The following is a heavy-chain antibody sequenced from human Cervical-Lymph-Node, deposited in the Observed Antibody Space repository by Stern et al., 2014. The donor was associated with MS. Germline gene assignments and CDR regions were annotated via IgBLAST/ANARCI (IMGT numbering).Heavy chain of an antibody. CDR3: ARDAAESPRFDP. CDR2: IYYSGST. V-gene: IGHV4-31*03. D-gene: IGHD6-25*01. J-gene: IGHJ5*02. CDR1: GGSISSGGYY. Sequence: QVQLQESGPGLVKPSQTLSLTCTVSGGSISSGGYYWSWIRQHPGKGLEXIGYIYYSGSTYYNPSLKSRVTISVDTSKNQFSLKLSSVTAADTAVYYCARDAAESPRFDPWGQGTLVTVSS.